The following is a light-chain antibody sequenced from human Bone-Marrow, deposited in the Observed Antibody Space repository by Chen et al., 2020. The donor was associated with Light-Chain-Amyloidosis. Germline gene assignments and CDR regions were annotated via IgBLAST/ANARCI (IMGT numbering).Light chain of an antibody. CDR2: EVT. J-gene: IGLJ1*01. CDR3: SSYTITNTLV. Sequence: QSALTQPASVSGSPGQSITISCTGTSSDVGGDNHVSWYQQHPDKAPKLMIYEVTNRPSWVPARFSGSKSGNTASLTISGLQTKDEADYFCSSYTITNTLVFGSGTRVTVL. CDR1: SSDVGGDNH. V-gene: IGLV2-14*01.